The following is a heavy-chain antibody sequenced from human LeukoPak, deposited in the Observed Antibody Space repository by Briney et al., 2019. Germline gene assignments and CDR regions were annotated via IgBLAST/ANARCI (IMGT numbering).Heavy chain of an antibody. Sequence: ASVKVSCKASGYTFTSYAMHWVRQAPGQRLEWMGWINAGNGNTKYSQKFQGRVTITRDTSASTAYMELSSLRSEDTAVYYCARGYCSSTSCYSFDYWSQGTLVTVSS. J-gene: IGHJ4*02. CDR3: ARGYCSSTSCYSFDY. CDR1: GYTFTSYA. CDR2: INAGNGNT. D-gene: IGHD2-2*01. V-gene: IGHV1-3*01.